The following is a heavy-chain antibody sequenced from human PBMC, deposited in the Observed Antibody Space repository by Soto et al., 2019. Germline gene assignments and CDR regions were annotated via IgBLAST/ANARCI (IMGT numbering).Heavy chain of an antibody. J-gene: IGHJ4*01. CDR3: VKDFRCAD. Sequence: EVQLLESGGGLVQPGGSLRLSCAASGFTFSSYAMSWVRQAPGKGLEWVSAISAGGSSTYYPDSVKGRFTISRDNSKNTLSLQMNSLRDEDTALYYCVKDFRCADWCHGTRVTVSS. CDR1: GFTFSSYA. D-gene: IGHD2-8*01. V-gene: IGHV3-23*01. CDR2: ISAGGSST.